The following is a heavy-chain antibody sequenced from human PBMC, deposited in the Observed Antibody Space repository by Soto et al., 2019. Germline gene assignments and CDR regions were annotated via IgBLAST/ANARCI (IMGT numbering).Heavy chain of an antibody. CDR2: IYHSGST. CDR3: VRDRLITIFGVVIKFYGMDV. Sequence: SETLSLTCAVSGGSISSSNWWSWVRQPPGKGLEWIGEIYHSGSTNYNPSLKSRVTISVDKSKNQFSLKLSSVTAADTAVYYCVRDRLITIFGVVIKFYGMDVWGQGTTVTVSS. J-gene: IGHJ6*01. CDR1: GGSISSSNW. V-gene: IGHV4-4*02. D-gene: IGHD3-3*01.